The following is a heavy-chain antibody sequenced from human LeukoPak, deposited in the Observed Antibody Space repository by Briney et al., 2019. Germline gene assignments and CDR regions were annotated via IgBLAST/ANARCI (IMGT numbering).Heavy chain of an antibody. CDR2: IKQDGSEK. V-gene: IGHV3-7*01. CDR1: GFTFSRYW. CDR3: ARSGTRARSPGDY. D-gene: IGHD3-10*01. Sequence: GGSLRLSCAASGFTFSRYWMSWVRQAPGKGLEWVANIKQDGSEKYYVDSVKGRFTISRDNAKSSLYLQMSSLRAEDTAVYYCARSGTRARSPGDYWGQGTLVTVSS. J-gene: IGHJ4*02.